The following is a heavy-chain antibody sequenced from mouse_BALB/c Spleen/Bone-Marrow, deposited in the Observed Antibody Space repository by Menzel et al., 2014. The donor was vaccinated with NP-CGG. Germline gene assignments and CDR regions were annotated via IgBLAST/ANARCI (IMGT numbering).Heavy chain of an antibody. D-gene: IGHD2-1*01. J-gene: IGHJ2*01. CDR3: ARRIYYAMGY. CDR2: LNPGSGGT. CDR1: GYAFTNYL. Sequence: LVESGAELVRPGTSVKVSCKASGYAFTNYLIEWVKQRPGQGLEWIGVLNPGSGGTNYNEKFKGKATLTADKSFSTAYMQLSSLTSDDSAVYFCARRIYYAMGYWGQGTTLTVSS. V-gene: IGHV1-54*01.